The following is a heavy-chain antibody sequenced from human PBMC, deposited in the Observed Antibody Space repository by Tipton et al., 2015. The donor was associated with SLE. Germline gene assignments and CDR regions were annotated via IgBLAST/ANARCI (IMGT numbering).Heavy chain of an antibody. Sequence: TLSLTCSVSGASMTHGDFYWSWIRQHPGKGLEWVGDIFYSGYTYYNPSLNSRLTLSVDTSKNDFSLKLTSVTAADTAVYYCARFSAGTGTYSFDYWGQGVLVTVSS. V-gene: IGHV4-31*03. CDR1: GASMTHGDFY. CDR3: ARFSAGTGTYSFDY. D-gene: IGHD3-10*01. J-gene: IGHJ4*02. CDR2: IFYSGYT.